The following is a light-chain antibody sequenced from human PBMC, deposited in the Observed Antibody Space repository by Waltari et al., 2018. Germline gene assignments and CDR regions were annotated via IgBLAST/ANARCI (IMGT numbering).Light chain of an antibody. CDR1: HSLLHSNGYNY. Sequence: IVMTQSPLSLPVTPGEPASISCSSSHSLLHSNGYNYLDWYLQKPGQSPQLLTYLGSDRASGVPNRCSSSGSGIDFSLNISRVEAEDVGVCSCMEALQPPFAFGRGSKVVIK. V-gene: IGKV2-28*01. CDR2: LGS. CDR3: MEALQPPFA. J-gene: IGKJ4*02.